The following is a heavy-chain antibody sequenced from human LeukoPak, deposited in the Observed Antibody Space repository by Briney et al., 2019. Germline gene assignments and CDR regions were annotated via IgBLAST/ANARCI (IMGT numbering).Heavy chain of an antibody. J-gene: IGHJ4*02. CDR2: IKQDGSEK. Sequence: GGSLRLSCAASGFTSSSYGMSWVRQAPGKGLEWVANIKQDGSEKYYVDSVKGRFTISRDNAKNSLYLQMNSLRAEDTAVYYCARGSYYYDSPTPGYWGQGTLVTVSS. V-gene: IGHV3-7*01. CDR3: ARGSYYYDSPTPGY. CDR1: GFTSSSYG. D-gene: IGHD3-22*01.